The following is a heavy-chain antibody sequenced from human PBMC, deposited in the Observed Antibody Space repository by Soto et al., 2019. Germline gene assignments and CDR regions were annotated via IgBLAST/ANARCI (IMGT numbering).Heavy chain of an antibody. D-gene: IGHD3-9*01. V-gene: IGHV4-59*08. CDR1: GGSISSYY. CDR2: IYYSGST. J-gene: IGHJ4*02. CDR3: ARWGGSKNYDILTGYYSQGTSFDY. Sequence: SDTLSLTCTVSGGSISSYYWSWIRQPPGKGLEWIGYIYYSGSTNYNPSLKSRVTISVDTSKNQFSLKLSSVTAADTAVYYCARWGGSKNYDILTGYYSQGTSFDYWGQGTLVTVSS.